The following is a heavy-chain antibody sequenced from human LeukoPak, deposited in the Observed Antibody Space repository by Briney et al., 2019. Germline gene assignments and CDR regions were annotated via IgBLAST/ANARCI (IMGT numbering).Heavy chain of an antibody. Sequence: GASVKVSCKASGYTFTSYGISWVRQAPGQGLEWMGWINPNSGGTNYAQKFQGRATMTRDTSISTAYMELSRLRSDDTAVYYCARVSIVVVPAAMGAALGYWGQGTLVTVSS. J-gene: IGHJ4*02. V-gene: IGHV1-2*02. D-gene: IGHD2-2*01. CDR1: GYTFTSYG. CDR3: ARVSIVVVPAAMGAALGY. CDR2: INPNSGGT.